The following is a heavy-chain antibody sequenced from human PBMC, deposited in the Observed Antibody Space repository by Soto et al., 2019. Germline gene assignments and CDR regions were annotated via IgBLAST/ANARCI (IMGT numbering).Heavy chain of an antibody. CDR2: IDPSDSYT. CDR1: GYSFTSYW. V-gene: IGHV5-10-1*01. J-gene: IGHJ6*02. D-gene: IGHD5-18*01. Sequence: VESLKVSWKGSGYSFTSYWISWVRQMPGKGLEWMGRIDPSDSYTNYSPSFQGHVTISADKSISTAYLQWSSLKASDTAMYYCARRSTAYYYYGMDVWGQGTTGTVS. CDR3: ARRSTAYYYYGMDV.